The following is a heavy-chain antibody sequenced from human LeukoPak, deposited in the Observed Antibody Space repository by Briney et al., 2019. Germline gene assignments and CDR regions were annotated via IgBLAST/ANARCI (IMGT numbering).Heavy chain of an antibody. Sequence: GGSLRLSCAASGFTLSNYWMGWVRQVPRKGLEWVASINRDGDEKHYVDSVEGRFTISRDNAKNSLYLQMNSLKAEDTAVYFCTRNEIWGQGTLVTVSS. V-gene: IGHV3-7*01. CDR2: INRDGDEK. J-gene: IGHJ4*02. CDR1: GFTLSNYW. CDR3: TRNEI.